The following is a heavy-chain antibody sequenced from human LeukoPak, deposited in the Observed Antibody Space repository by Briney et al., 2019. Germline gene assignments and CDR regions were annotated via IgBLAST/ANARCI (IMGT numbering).Heavy chain of an antibody. V-gene: IGHV3-23*01. CDR3: ARRINGTWYYFDY. Sequence: GGSLRLSCAASGFTFSVAAMTWVRQAPGKGLEWVSVISASGGSTYYTDSVKGRFTISRGNSKNTLNLQMNSLRAEDTAVYFCARRINGTWYYFDYWGQGTLVTVSS. CDR2: ISASGGST. D-gene: IGHD1-20*01. J-gene: IGHJ4*02. CDR1: GFTFSVAA.